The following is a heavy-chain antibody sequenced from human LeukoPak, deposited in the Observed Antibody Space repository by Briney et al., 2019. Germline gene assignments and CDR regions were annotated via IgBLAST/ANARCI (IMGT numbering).Heavy chain of an antibody. CDR2: IENSGTT. D-gene: IGHD2-21*02. Sequence: GGSLRLSCAVFGFTVSNNHMSWVRQAPGKGLEWVSLIENSGTTYYADSVKGRFTISRDYSKNTLYLQMNSLRVDDTAVYYCARDECGELLNSWGQGNLVTVSS. J-gene: IGHJ5*02. CDR1: GFTVSNNH. V-gene: IGHV3-66*01. CDR3: ARDECGELLNS.